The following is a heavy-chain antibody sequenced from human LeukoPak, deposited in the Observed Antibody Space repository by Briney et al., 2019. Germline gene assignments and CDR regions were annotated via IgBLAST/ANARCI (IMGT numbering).Heavy chain of an antibody. CDR1: GGSISSSSYY. D-gene: IGHD3-10*01. J-gene: IGHJ4*02. Sequence: SETLSLTCTVSGGSISSSSYYWSGIRQPPGKGLEGIGSIYYSGSNYYNPSLRSRVTISVDTSKKQFSLKLSSVTAADTAVYYCARHVVGSGSYYDYWGQGTLVTASS. CDR2: IYYSGSN. V-gene: IGHV4-39*01. CDR3: ARHVVGSGSYYDY.